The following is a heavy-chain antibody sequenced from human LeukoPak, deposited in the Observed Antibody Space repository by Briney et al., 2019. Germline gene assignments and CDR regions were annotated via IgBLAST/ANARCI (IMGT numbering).Heavy chain of an antibody. Sequence: GGSLRLSCAASGFTFSDYYMSWIRQTPGKGLEWVSYISSSGSTIYYADSVKGRFTISRDNAKNSLYLQMNGLRAEDTAVYYCARTEGSGSYHGDYWGQGTLVTVSS. CDR2: ISSSGSTI. D-gene: IGHD3-10*01. J-gene: IGHJ4*02. CDR3: ARTEGSGSYHGDY. V-gene: IGHV3-11*01. CDR1: GFTFSDYY.